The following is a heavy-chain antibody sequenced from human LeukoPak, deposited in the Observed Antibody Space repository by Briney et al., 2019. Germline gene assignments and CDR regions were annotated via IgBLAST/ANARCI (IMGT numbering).Heavy chain of an antibody. CDR3: ARSSEGRYYYDSSGFSYYYYYMDV. CDR2: IYYSGRT. V-gene: IGHV4-59*01. D-gene: IGHD3-22*01. J-gene: IGHJ6*03. CDR1: GGSISSYY. Sequence: PSETLSLTCSVSGGSISSYYWSWIRQPPGRGLEWIGYIYYSGRTSYNPSLKSRVTISVDTSKNQFSLRLSSVTAADTAVYYCARSSEGRYYYDSSGFSYYYYYMDVWGKGTTVTISS.